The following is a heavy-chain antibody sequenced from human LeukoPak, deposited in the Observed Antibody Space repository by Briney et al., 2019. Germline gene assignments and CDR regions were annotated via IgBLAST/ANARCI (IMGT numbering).Heavy chain of an antibody. D-gene: IGHD3-10*01. CDR2: IYSSGST. CDR3: ARADTNASGYFYRFNWFDP. V-gene: IGHV4-59*01. J-gene: IGHJ5*02. CDR1: GGSISSYY. Sequence: SETLSLTCTVSGGSISSYYWNWVRQPPGRGLEWIGNIYSSGSTDYNPSLKSRVTISLDTSKFQFSLRLNSVTAADTAVYYCARADTNASGYFYRFNWFDPGGQRTLVTVS.